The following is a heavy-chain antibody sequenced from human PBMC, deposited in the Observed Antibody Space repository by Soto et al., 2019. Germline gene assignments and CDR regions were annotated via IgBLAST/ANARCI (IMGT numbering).Heavy chain of an antibody. V-gene: IGHV1-69*01. Sequence: QVQLVQSGAEVKQPGSSVKVSCKTSGGAFSGSVIRWVRHVPGQGLDWMGAIIPIYGPANYAQNLQGRIMITADESTSATYMELSRVRSADTAVYYCAIGTLVARRSSYYHGMAVWGQGTAVTGSS. CDR1: GGAFSGSV. CDR3: AIGTLVARRSSYYHGMAV. J-gene: IGHJ6*02. D-gene: IGHD5-12*01. CDR2: IIPIYGPA.